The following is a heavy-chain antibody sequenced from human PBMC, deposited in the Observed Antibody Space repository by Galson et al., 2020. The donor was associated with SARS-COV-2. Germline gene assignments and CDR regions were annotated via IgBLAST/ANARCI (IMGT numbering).Heavy chain of an antibody. D-gene: IGHD1-26*01. V-gene: IGHV3-33*01. Sequence: QLGESLKISCAASGFTFSSYGMHWVRQAPGKGLEWVAVIWYDGSNKYYADSVKGRFTISRDNSKNTLYLQMNSLRAEDTAVYYCAREDIVGATTGLDYWGQGTLVTVSS. CDR1: GFTFSSYG. J-gene: IGHJ4*02. CDR3: AREDIVGATTGLDY. CDR2: IWYDGSNK.